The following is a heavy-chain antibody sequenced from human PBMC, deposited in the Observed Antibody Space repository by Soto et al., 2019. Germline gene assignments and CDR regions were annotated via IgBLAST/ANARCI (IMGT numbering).Heavy chain of an antibody. CDR1: GYTFTSYQ. CDR3: ARDGPPTTTGVGPSYTMDV. V-gene: IGHV1-46*01. Sequence: QMQLVQSGAEVKKPGASVKVSCKASGYTFTSYQMHWVRQAPGQGLEWMGIINPSGGRITYAPRFQGRGMMNRDTSTNTVYMELRSLRSEDTAVYYCARDGPPTTTGVGPSYTMDVWGQGTTVTVS. CDR2: INPSGGRI. D-gene: IGHD3-3*01. J-gene: IGHJ6*02.